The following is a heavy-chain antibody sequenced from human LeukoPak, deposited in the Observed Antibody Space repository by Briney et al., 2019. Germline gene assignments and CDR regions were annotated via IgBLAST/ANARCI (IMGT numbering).Heavy chain of an antibody. V-gene: IGHV1-8*01. Sequence: ASVKVSCKASGNTFTSYDINWVRQATGQGLEWMGWMNPNSGNTGYAHKFQGRATITRNTSITTAYLELNSLRADDTAVYFCTRAFSSGYDSYDAFDLWGQGTMLTVSS. J-gene: IGHJ3*01. CDR3: TRAFSSGYDSYDAFDL. CDR1: GNTFTSYD. CDR2: MNPNSGNT. D-gene: IGHD5-12*01.